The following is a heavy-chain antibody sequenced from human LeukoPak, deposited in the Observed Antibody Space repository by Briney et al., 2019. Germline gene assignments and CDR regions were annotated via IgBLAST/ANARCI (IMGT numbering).Heavy chain of an antibody. V-gene: IGHV3-23*01. CDR2: ISGSGGST. J-gene: IGHJ4*02. CDR3: ANSFWSGFYYFDY. Sequence: GGSLRLSCAASGFTFSTYAMSWVRQAPGKGLEWVSAISGSGGSTYYADSVKGRFTISRDNSKNTLYLQMNSLRAEDTAVYYCANSFWSGFYYFDYWGQGTLVTVSS. D-gene: IGHD3-3*01. CDR1: GFTFSTYA.